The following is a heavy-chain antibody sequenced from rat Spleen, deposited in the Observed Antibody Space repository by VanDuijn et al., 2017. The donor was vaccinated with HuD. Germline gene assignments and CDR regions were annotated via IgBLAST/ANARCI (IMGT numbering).Heavy chain of an antibody. V-gene: IGHV5S23*01. CDR2: ISTSGGST. D-gene: IGHD1-11*01. CDR3: ARHSPTEGIPYFDY. J-gene: IGHJ2*01. Sequence: EVQLVESGGGLVQPGRSLKLSCAASGFTFSVYNMAWVRQAPKKGLEWVASISTSGGSTYYRDSVKGRFTISRDNAKNTQYLQMDSLRSEDTATYYCARHSPTEGIPYFDYWGQGVMVTVSS. CDR1: GFTFSVYN.